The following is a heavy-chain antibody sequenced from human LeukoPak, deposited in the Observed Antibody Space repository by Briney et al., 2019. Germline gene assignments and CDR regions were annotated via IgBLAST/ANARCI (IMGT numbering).Heavy chain of an antibody. CDR3: ARESGYSGYDYFGY. J-gene: IGHJ4*02. CDR2: IYHSGST. D-gene: IGHD5-12*01. V-gene: IGHV4-30-2*01. Sequence: SETLSLTCAVSGGSISSGGYSWSWIRQPPGKGLEWIGYIYHSGSTYYNPSLKSRATISVDRSKNQFSLKLSSVTAADTAVYYCARESGYSGYDYFGYWGQGTLVTVSS. CDR1: GGSISSGGYS.